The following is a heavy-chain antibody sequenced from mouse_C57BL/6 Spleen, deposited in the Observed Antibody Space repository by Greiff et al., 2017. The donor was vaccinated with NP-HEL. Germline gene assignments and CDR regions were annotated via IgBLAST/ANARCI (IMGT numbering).Heavy chain of an antibody. Sequence: EVQLQQSGGGLVQPKGSLKLSCAASGFSFNTYAMNWVRQAPGKGLEWVARIRSKSNNYATYYADSVKDRFTISRDDSESMLYLQMNNLKTEDTAMYYCVRLWAYAMDYWGQGTSVTVSS. CDR3: VRLWAYAMDY. CDR2: IRSKSNNYAT. V-gene: IGHV10-1*01. J-gene: IGHJ4*01. CDR1: GFSFNTYA. D-gene: IGHD1-1*02.